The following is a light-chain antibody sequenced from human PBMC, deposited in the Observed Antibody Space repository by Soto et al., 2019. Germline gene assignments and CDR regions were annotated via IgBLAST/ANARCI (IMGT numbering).Light chain of an antibody. CDR1: ETIIDY. V-gene: IGKV1-39*01. J-gene: IGKJ2*01. Sequence: DIQMSQSPSSLSASVGDRVTITCRASETIIDYLNWYQQQPGKAPRLLIYSASNLQSGVPSRFRGSGSGTHFTLTIRSIQPEDFATYYCQQSFSAPRTFGQGTKLQTK. CDR2: SAS. CDR3: QQSFSAPRT.